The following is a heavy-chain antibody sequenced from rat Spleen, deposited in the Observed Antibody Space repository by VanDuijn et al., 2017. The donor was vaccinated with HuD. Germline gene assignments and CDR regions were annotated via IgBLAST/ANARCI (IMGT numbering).Heavy chain of an antibody. V-gene: IGHV5-20*01. D-gene: IGHD1-11*01. CDR3: SGSRVPWYLDF. CDR2: ISYDGGST. Sequence: EVQLAESGGGLVQPGRSLKLSCAASGFTFSDYYMAWVRQAPTKGLEWVASISYDGGSTYYRDSVKGRFTVSRDNAKSTLFLQMNSLRSEDTATYYCSGSRVPWYLDFWGPGTMVTVSS. J-gene: IGHJ1*01. CDR1: GFTFSDYY.